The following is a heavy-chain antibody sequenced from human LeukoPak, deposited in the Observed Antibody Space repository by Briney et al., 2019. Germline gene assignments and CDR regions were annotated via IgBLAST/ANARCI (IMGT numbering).Heavy chain of an antibody. CDR2: IRYDASNE. CDR1: GFTFSSYG. CDR3: AKHSGAGTYMGTFDY. D-gene: IGHD3-10*01. J-gene: IGHJ4*02. V-gene: IGHV3-30*02. Sequence: GGSLRLSCVASGFTFSSYGMNWVRQAPGKGLEWVAFIRYDASNEYYADSVNDRFTISRENSKNTLFLQMNSLRAEDTAVYYCAKHSGAGTYMGTFDYWGQGTLVTVSS.